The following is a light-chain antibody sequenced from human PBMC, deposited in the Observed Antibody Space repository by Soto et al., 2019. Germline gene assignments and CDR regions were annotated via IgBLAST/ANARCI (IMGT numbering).Light chain of an antibody. CDR2: DVS. J-gene: IGLJ1*01. CDR1: SSDVGGYNY. CDR3: SSYSSRNTHV. V-gene: IGLV2-14*03. Sequence: QSALTQPASVSGSPGQSITISCTGTSSDVGGYNYVSWYQQHPGKAPKLMIYDVSNRPSGVSNRFSGSKSGNTASLTISGLQAEDEADYHCSSYSSRNTHVFGTGTKVTVL.